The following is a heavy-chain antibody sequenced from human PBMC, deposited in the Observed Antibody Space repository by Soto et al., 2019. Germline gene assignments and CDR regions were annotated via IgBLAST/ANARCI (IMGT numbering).Heavy chain of an antibody. J-gene: IGHJ5*02. CDR1: GYSFSNNG. CDR3: AACTGPNCHRGREWFDP. V-gene: IGHV1-18*04. CDR2: ISTYNGNT. D-gene: IGHD2-8*02. Sequence: QVQLVQSGAEVKKPGASVKVSCTASGYSFSNNGITWVRQAPGQGLEWMGWISTYNGNTNYAKKVQGRVTMTIDTSTSTAYMELRSLSSDDTAMYYSAACTGPNCHRGREWFDPWGQGTLVTVSA.